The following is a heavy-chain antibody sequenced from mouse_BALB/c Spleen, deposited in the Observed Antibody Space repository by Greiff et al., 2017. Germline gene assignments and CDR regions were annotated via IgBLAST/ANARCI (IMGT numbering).Heavy chain of an antibody. V-gene: IGHV1S81*02. J-gene: IGHJ2*01. CDR3: ARSYDGYFDY. Sequence: QVQLQQPGAELVKPGASVKLSCKASGYTFTSYWMHWVKQRPGQGLEWIGEINPSNGRTNYNEKFKSKATLTVDKSSSTAYMQLSSLTSEDSAVYYCARSYDGYFDYWGQGTTLTVSS. CDR2: INPSNGRT. CDR1: GYTFTSYW. D-gene: IGHD2-3*01.